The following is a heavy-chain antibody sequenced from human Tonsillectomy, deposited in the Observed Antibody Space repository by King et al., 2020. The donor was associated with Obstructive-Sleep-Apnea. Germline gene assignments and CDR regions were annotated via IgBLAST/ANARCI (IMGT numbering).Heavy chain of an antibody. D-gene: IGHD6-13*01. V-gene: IGHV4-39*07. Sequence: QLQESGPGRVTPSETLSLTSTVSVGSLSTIRYYWGWIRQPPGKGLEWIGYIYYIGSTSYNPPLKSSVTISIDTHKNQFSLNLTSMTAADTAVYYCARDASSTWYPYEYYYAMDAWGQGTTVTVSS. CDR3: ARDASSTWYPYEYYYAMDA. J-gene: IGHJ6*02. CDR2: IYYIGST. CDR1: VGSLSTIRYY.